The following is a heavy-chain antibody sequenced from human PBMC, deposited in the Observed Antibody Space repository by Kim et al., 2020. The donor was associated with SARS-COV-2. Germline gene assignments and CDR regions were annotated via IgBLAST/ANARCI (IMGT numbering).Heavy chain of an antibody. D-gene: IGHD3-10*01. CDR3: ATIKWFGELFRYYCGLDV. CDR2: IKSKTEGGTT. CDR1: EFTFSNAW. V-gene: IGHV3-15*01. Sequence: GGSLRLSCAASEFTFSNAWMTWVRQAPGKGLEWVGRIKSKTEGGTTDYAAPVQGRFTISRDDSKNTLYLQMNSLKTEDTAVYYCATIKWFGELFRYYCGLDVWGQGTTVSVSS. J-gene: IGHJ6*02.